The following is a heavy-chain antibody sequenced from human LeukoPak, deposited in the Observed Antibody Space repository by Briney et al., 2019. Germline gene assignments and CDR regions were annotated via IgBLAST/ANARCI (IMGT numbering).Heavy chain of an antibody. J-gene: IGHJ4*02. D-gene: IGHD5-18*01. CDR2: IYYSGST. Sequence: SETLSLTCTVSGDSVSSSSYYWDWIRQPPGKGLEWIGTIYYSGSTYYNPSLKSRVTMSVDTSKNQFSLKLSSVTAADSAVYYCARRGIQLWLYYFDYWGQGTLVTVSS. CDR3: ARRGIQLWLYYFDY. V-gene: IGHV4-39*01. CDR1: GDSVSSSSYY.